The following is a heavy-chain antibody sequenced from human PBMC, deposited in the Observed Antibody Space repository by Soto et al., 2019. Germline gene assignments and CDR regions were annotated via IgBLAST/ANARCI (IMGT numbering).Heavy chain of an antibody. CDR1: GFAFSMSA. J-gene: IGHJ4*02. Sequence: EVQLLESGGGLVQPGGSLRLSCAASGFAFSMSAMTWVRQAPGKGLEWVSTTGLNGRTTYYADSVKGRFTVSRDNSKNTLDLHMSSLRAEDTAVYYCATVHSTSRSFDYWGQGTLVTVSS. D-gene: IGHD6-6*01. CDR3: ATVHSTSRSFDY. CDR2: TGLNGRTT. V-gene: IGHV3-23*01.